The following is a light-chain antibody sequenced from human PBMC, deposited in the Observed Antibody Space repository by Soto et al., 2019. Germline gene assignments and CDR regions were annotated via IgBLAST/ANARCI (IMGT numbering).Light chain of an antibody. CDR1: GNDVGAYNY. Sequence: QSVLTQPRSVSGSPGQSVTISCTGTGNDVGAYNYVSWYQQHPGRPPKLLIYGVVRWPSGVPDRFSGSKSGNTASLTISGLQAEDEADYFCCSYAGGYTDLFGTGTKATVL. V-gene: IGLV2-11*01. CDR3: CSYAGGYTDL. J-gene: IGLJ1*01. CDR2: GVV.